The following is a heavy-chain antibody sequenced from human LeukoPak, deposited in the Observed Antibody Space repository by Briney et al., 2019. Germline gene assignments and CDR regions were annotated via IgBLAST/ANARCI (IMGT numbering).Heavy chain of an antibody. CDR2: IYSSDNT. V-gene: IGHV3-66*02. D-gene: IGHD3-16*01. CDR3: AGRRVLDASFDY. CDR1: GFTVSGNH. J-gene: IGHJ4*02. Sequence: QPGGSLRLSCAASGFTVSGNHMSWVRQAPGKGLEWVSLIYSSDNTYYIDSVKGRFTISRDNSKNTLYLQMNSLRAEDTAVYYCAGRRVLDASFDYWGQGTLVTVSS.